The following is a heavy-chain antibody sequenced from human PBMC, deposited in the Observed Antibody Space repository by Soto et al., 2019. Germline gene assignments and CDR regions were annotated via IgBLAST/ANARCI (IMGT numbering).Heavy chain of an antibody. CDR2: IYWDDDK. D-gene: IGHD3-3*01. V-gene: IGHV2-5*02. CDR3: AHRVLRTVFGLVTTTAIYFDF. Sequence: QITLKESGPTVVKPTETLTLTCTFSGFSLTTSGLGVGWVSQSPGTAPQWLALIYWDDDKRYSTSLKSRLTITKDTSKNQVVLTMANVDPADTATYYCAHRVLRTVFGLVTTTAIYFDFWGHGTPVVVSS. CDR1: GFSLTTSGLG. J-gene: IGHJ4*01.